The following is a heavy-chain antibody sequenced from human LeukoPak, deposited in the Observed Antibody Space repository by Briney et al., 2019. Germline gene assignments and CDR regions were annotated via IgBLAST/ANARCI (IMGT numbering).Heavy chain of an antibody. CDR2: IYSGGST. CDR3: ASSGWWSRFDY. V-gene: IGHV3-53*01. CDR1: GFTFSNYW. J-gene: IGHJ4*02. Sequence: GGSLRLSCAASGFTFSNYWMHWVRQAPGKGLEWVSVIYSGGSTYYANSVKGRFTISRDNSKNTLYLQMNSLRAEDTAVYYCASSGWWSRFDYWGQGTLVTVSS. D-gene: IGHD6-19*01.